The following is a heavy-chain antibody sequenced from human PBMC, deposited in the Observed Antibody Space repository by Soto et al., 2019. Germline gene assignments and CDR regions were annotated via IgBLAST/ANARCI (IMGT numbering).Heavy chain of an antibody. CDR2: ISYDGSNK. D-gene: IGHD1-1*01. V-gene: IGHV3-30*18. J-gene: IGHJ6*02. CDR1: GFTFSSYG. CDR3: AKDGGTGTTPDYYYYGMDV. Sequence: LSCAASGFTFSSYGMHWVRQAPGKGLEWVAVISYDGSNKYYADSVKGRFTISRDNSKNTLYLQMNSLRAEDTAVYYCAKDGGTGTTPDYYYYGMDVWGQGTTVTVSS.